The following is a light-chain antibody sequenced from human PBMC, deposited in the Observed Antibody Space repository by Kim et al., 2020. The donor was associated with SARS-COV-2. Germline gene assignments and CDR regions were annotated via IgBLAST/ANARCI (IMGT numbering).Light chain of an antibody. V-gene: IGKV3-20*01. Sequence: SLSPGEGATLSCRASQSVTSSYVAWYQQKPGQAPRLLIYGASSRATGIPDRFSGTGSGTDFTLTISRLEPEDFAVYYCHQYGTSRTFGQGTKVE. CDR2: GAS. CDR1: QSVTSSY. J-gene: IGKJ1*01. CDR3: HQYGTSRT.